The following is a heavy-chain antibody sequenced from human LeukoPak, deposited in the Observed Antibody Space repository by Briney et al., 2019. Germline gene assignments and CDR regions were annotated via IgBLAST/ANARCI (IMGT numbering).Heavy chain of an antibody. V-gene: IGHV4-59*01. D-gene: IGHD4-11*01. CDR2: IYYSGTT. CDR1: GGSISSYY. CDR3: ATGFYSPDY. J-gene: IGHJ4*02. Sequence: PSETLSLTCNVSGGSISSYYWSWIRQPPGKRLEWIGYIYYSGTTYYNPSLKSRVTISVDTSKNQFSLRLNSVTAADTAVYYCATGFYSPDYWGQGTLVTVSP.